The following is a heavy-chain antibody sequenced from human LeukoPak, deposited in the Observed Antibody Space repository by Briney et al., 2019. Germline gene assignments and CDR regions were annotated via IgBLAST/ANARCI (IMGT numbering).Heavy chain of an antibody. CDR1: GFTFSDYY. Sequence: GGSLRLSCAASGFTFSDYYMSWIRQAPGKGLEWVSGISGSGGSTYYADSVKGRFTISRDNAKKSLYLQMNSLRAEDTAVYYCAVMTTVSSRYYYYMDVWGKGTAVTVSS. CDR3: AVMTTVSSRYYYYMDV. CDR2: ISGSGGST. D-gene: IGHD4-17*01. V-gene: IGHV3-11*04. J-gene: IGHJ6*03.